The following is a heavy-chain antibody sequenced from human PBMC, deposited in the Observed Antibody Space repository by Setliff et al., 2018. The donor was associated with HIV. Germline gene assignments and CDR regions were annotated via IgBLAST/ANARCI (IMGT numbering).Heavy chain of an antibody. Sequence: SETLSLTCTVSGVSISSHYWSWIRQPPGKGLEWIGYIYNSGRTNYNPSLRSRVTISVDTSKNQFSLKLNSVTAADTAVYYCARHAVPHYYDSSGPSWGPGTLVTVSS. V-gene: IGHV4-59*08. CDR3: ARHAVPHYYDSSGPS. CDR2: IYNSGRT. J-gene: IGHJ5*02. D-gene: IGHD3-22*01. CDR1: GVSISSHY.